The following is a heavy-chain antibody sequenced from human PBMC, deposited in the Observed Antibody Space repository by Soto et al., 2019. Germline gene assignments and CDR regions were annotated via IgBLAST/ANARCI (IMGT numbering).Heavy chain of an antibody. J-gene: IGHJ5*02. V-gene: IGHV3-30*18. Sequence: GSLRLSCAASGFTFSSYGMHWVRQAPGKGLEWVAVISYDGSNKYYADSVKGRFTISRDNSKNTLYLQMNSLRAEDTAVYYCAKQGGQRWFDPWGQGTLVTVSS. CDR3: AKQGGQRWFDP. CDR2: ISYDGSNK. CDR1: GFTFSSYG. D-gene: IGHD2-15*01.